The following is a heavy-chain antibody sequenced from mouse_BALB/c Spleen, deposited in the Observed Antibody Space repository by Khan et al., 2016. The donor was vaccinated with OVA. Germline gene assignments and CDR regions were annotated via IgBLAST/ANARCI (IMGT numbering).Heavy chain of an antibody. CDR1: GYTFTSYY. V-gene: IGHV1S56*01. CDR3: ARWGGNYPSYAMDY. J-gene: IGHJ4*01. D-gene: IGHD2-1*01. CDR2: IYPGNINT. Sequence: QVQLKESGPELVKPGASVRISCKASGYTFTSYYIHWVKQRPGQGLEWIGWIYPGNINTGYNEKFKGKATLTADKSSSTAYMQLSSLTSEDSAVYFCARWGGNYPSYAMDYWGQGTSVPVSS.